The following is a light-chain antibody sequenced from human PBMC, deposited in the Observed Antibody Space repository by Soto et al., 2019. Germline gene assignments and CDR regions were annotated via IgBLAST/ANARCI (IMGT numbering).Light chain of an antibody. Sequence: DLHMTKSPGNLPTSPGETVTIIFGASQSISSWLAWYQQKPGKAPKLLIYDASSFASGAPSRFSGSGSGTDFTLTISSLQSDDFATYYCQQYNSFMWTFGQGTKVDIK. J-gene: IGKJ1*01. CDR1: QSISSW. CDR2: DAS. V-gene: IGKV1-5*02. CDR3: QQYNSFMWT.